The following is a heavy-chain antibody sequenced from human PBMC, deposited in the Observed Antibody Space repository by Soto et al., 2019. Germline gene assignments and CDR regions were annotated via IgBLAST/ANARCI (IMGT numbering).Heavy chain of an antibody. D-gene: IGHD4-17*01. V-gene: IGHV3-23*01. CDR2: ISGSGGST. CDR1: GVTFSSYA. CDR3: AKGRLPYTVTTYGFGD. Sequence: PGGSMSLSWAPAGVTFSSYAMSWVLPAAGKGLEWVSAISGSGGSTYYADSVKGRFTISRDNSKNTLYLQMNSLRAEDTAVYYFAKGRLPYTVTTYGFGDGGQGPLGTV. J-gene: IGHJ4*02.